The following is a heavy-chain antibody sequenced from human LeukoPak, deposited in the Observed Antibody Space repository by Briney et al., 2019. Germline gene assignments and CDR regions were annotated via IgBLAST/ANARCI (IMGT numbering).Heavy chain of an antibody. V-gene: IGHV4-31*03. CDR1: GGSISSGGYY. CDR3: ARGSLRYFDWLLLTV. CDR2: IYYSGST. J-gene: IGHJ6*02. D-gene: IGHD3-9*01. Sequence: KASETLSLTCTVSGGSISSGGYYWSWIRQHPGKGLEWIGYIYYSGSTYYNPSLKSRVTISVDTSKNQFSLKLSSVTAADTAVYYCARGSLRYFDWLLLTVWGQGTTVTVSS.